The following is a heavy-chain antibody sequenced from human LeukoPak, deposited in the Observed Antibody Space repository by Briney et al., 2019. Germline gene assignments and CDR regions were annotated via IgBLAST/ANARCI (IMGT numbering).Heavy chain of an antibody. CDR2: IIPIFGTA. J-gene: IGHJ4*02. D-gene: IGHD3-22*01. CDR1: GGTFSSYA. V-gene: IGHV1-69*13. Sequence: ASVKVSCKASGGTFSSYAISWVRQAPGQGLEWMGGIIPIFGTANYAQKFQGRVTITADESTSTTYMELSSLRSEDTAVYYCATETDRKSSGYDYWGQGTLVTVSS. CDR3: ATETDRKSSGYDY.